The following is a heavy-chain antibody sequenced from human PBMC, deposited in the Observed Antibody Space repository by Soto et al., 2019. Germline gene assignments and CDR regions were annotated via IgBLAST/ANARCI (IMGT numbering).Heavy chain of an antibody. D-gene: IGHD3-22*01. Sequence: SETLSLTCTFSGDSISSYFWTWIRQPPGKALEWIGYMFHSGRTNYNPSLTSRVTMSADTSNNQFSLTLTSVTAADTAVYYCAKAVKYYDSTGYDAFAVWGQGIMVTVSS. CDR1: GDSISSYF. V-gene: IGHV4-59*01. J-gene: IGHJ3*01. CDR3: AKAVKYYDSTGYDAFAV. CDR2: MFHSGRT.